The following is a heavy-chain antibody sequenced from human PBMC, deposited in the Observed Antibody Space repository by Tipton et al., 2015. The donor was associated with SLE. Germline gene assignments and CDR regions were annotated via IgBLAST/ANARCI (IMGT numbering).Heavy chain of an antibody. V-gene: IGHV4-59*01. D-gene: IGHD3-10*01. Sequence: TLSLTCSVSGTSITNNYWGWIRQPPGKGLEWIGYIYYTGDTNYNPSLKGRVTISVDTSNNQFSMRLGSVTTADTAAYYCARVGRTRGLGWFDPWGQGTLVTVSS. CDR1: GTSITNNY. J-gene: IGHJ5*02. CDR2: IYYTGDT. CDR3: ARVGRTRGLGWFDP.